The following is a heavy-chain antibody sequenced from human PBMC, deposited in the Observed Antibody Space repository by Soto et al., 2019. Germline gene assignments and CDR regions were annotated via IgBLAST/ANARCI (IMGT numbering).Heavy chain of an antibody. Sequence: QVHLVQSGAEVKKPGASVKVSCQGSGYAFTTYGITWVRQAPGQGLEWMGWISAHNGNTNYAQKRQGRVTVTRDTSTSTAYMELRSRRYDDMAVYYCARGRYGDYWGQGALVTVSS. V-gene: IGHV1-18*03. J-gene: IGHJ4*02. CDR3: ARGRYGDY. CDR1: GYAFTTYG. CDR2: ISAHNGNT. D-gene: IGHD1-1*01.